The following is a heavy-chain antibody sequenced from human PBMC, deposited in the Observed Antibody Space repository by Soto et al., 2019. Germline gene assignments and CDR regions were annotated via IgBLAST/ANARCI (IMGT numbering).Heavy chain of an antibody. CDR1: GFTFIGYN. CDR3: ATIGDHDGFDV. Sequence: EVQLVESGGGLVMPEESLRLSCAASGFTFIGYNMKWVRQAPGKGLEWVASISTSSIEIFYSDLVRGRFTIFRDSARNSLYLQMNSLRAEDTAVYYCATIGDHDGFDVWGQGTTVTVSS. V-gene: IGHV3-21*06. J-gene: IGHJ3*01. D-gene: IGHD4-17*01. CDR2: ISTSSIEI.